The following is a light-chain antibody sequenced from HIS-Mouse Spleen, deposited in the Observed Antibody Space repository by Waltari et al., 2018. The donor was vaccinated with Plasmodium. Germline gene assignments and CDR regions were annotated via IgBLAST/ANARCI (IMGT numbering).Light chain of an antibody. CDR3: SSYAGSNNLV. V-gene: IGLV2-8*01. CDR1: SSDVGGYNY. CDR2: EVS. J-gene: IGLJ2*01. Sequence: QSALTQPPSASGPPGQSVTISCTGTSSDVGGYNYVSRYQQPPGKAPQLMVYEVSKRPSGVPDRFSGSKSGNTASLTVSGLQADDEADYYCSSYAGSNNLVFGGGTKLTVL.